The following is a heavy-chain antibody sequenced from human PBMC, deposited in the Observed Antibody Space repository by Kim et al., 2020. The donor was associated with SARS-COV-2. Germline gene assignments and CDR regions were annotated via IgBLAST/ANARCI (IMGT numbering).Heavy chain of an antibody. J-gene: IGHJ4*02. Sequence: GGSLRLSCAASGFTFSSYAMSWVRQAPGKGLEWVSAISGSGGSTYYADSVKGRFTISRDNSKNTLYLQMNSLRAEDTAVYYCAKSVDIVATIPWSFDYWGQGTLVTVSS. CDR2: ISGSGGST. CDR1: GFTFSSYA. D-gene: IGHD5-12*01. CDR3: AKSVDIVATIPWSFDY. V-gene: IGHV3-23*01.